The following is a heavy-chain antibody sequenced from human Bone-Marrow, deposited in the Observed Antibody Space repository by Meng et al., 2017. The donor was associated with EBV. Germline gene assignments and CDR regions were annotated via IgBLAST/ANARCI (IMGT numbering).Heavy chain of an antibody. V-gene: IGHV1-69*01. CDR2: IIPIFGTA. CDR1: GGTFSSYA. CDR3: ARDGSVEMASI. D-gene: IGHD5-24*01. J-gene: IGHJ4*02. Sequence: QSGAGGKNPRSLGKVSCKASGGTFSSYAISWVRQAPGQGLEWMGGIIPIFGTANYAQKFQGRVTITADESTSTAYMELSSLRSEDTAVYYCARDGSVEMASIWGQGTLVTVSS.